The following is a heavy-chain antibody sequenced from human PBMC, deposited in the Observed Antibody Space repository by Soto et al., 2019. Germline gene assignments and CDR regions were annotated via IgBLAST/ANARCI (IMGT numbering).Heavy chain of an antibody. CDR3: VFHIMAPPHAATDVDI. CDR1: GGTFSSYA. Sequence: QVQLVQSGAEEKKPGSSVKVSCKASGGTFSSYAISWVRQAPGQGLEWMGGIIPSFGTAHYAQKFQGRGTITADESTSTAYMELSSLRSEDTAVYYCVFHIMAPPHAATDVDIWGQGTMVTVSS. D-gene: IGHD5-12*01. J-gene: IGHJ3*02. CDR2: IIPSFGTA. V-gene: IGHV1-69*12.